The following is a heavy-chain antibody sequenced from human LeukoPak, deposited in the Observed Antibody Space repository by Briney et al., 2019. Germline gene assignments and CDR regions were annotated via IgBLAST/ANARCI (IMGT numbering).Heavy chain of an antibody. CDR3: ASGITGTTFKKVLDY. J-gene: IGHJ4*02. D-gene: IGHD1-7*01. V-gene: IGHV1-69*02. CDR2: IIPILGIA. CDR1: GGTFSSYT. Sequence: ASVKVSCKASGGTFSSYTISWVRQVPGQGLEWMGRIIPILGIANYAQKFQGRVTITADKSTSTAYMELSSLRSEDTAVYYCASGITGTTFKKVLDYWGQGTLVTVSS.